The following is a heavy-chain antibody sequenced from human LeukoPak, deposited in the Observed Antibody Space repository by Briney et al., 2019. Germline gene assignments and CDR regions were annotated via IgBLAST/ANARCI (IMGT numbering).Heavy chain of an antibody. CDR2: IYNSGST. Sequence: SETLSLTCSVSGDSISIYYWSWIRQPPGKGLEWIGYIYNSGSTNYNPSLKSRVTISVDTSKNQFSLKLTSVTAADTAVYYCARLRDLAYWGRGPLPTVPS. CDR3: ARLRDLAY. D-gene: IGHD3-10*01. V-gene: IGHV4-59*01. J-gene: IGHJ4*02. CDR1: GDSISIYY.